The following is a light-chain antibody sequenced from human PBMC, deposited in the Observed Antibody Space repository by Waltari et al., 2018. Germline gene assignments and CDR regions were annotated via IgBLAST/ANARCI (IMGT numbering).Light chain of an antibody. CDR1: LSNLGSNA. V-gene: IGLV1-44*01. CDR2: GNA. CDR3: AAWDDTLKGVA. J-gene: IGLJ2*01. Sequence: QSVLTQPPSMSGTPGQAVSMSCSGSLSNLGSNALNWYRQRPGSAPQLLIHGNAQWPSGVPDRFSGSKSGTSASLAISGRQSEDEADYYCAAWDDTLKGVAFGGGTRLAVL.